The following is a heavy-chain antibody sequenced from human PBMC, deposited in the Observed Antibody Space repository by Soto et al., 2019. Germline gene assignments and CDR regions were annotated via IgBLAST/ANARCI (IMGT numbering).Heavy chain of an antibody. CDR2: INTGNGNT. V-gene: IGHV1-3*04. CDR3: ARGLGSGAYNPVDY. Sequence: QVQLVQSGAEVKKPDASVKVSCKAAGYSFTSGSMHWVRQAPGQSLEWMGWINTGNGNTMFSQKFSGRVAISKDTDATTVYMELSSLRYEDTAVYYCARGLGSGAYNPVDYWGQGTLVTVSS. D-gene: IGHD2-15*01. J-gene: IGHJ4*02. CDR1: GYSFTSGS.